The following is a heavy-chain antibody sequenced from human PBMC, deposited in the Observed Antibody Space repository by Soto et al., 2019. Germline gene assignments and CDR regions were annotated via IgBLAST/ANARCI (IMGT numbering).Heavy chain of an antibody. CDR1: GFTFSNYA. V-gene: IGHV3-30-3*01. CDR3: ARDRVYYYDNSGYYNFDY. J-gene: IGHJ4*02. D-gene: IGHD3-22*01. Sequence: QVQLVESGGGVVQPGRSLRVSCAASGFTFSNYAMHWVRQAPGKGLEWVAVVSYDGSKQFYADSVEGRFTIYRDSSKSTLYLDMDNLRDEDTAVYYCARDRVYYYDNSGYYNFDYWGQGTLVTVSS. CDR2: VSYDGSKQ.